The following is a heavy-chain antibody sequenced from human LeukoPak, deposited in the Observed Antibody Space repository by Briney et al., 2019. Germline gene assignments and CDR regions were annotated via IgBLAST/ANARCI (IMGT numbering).Heavy chain of an antibody. CDR3: ARGDYGMTPYYYYYYMDV. V-gene: IGHV4-39*01. CDR2: IYCSGST. J-gene: IGHJ6*03. D-gene: IGHD4-17*01. CDR1: GCSISSSSYY. Sequence: SETLSLTCTVSGCSISSSSYYWGWLRQPPGKGLEWIGSIYCSGSTYYNSSLKSRVTISVDTSKNQFSLKLSSVTAADTAVYYCARGDYGMTPYYYYYYMDVWGKGTTVTVSS.